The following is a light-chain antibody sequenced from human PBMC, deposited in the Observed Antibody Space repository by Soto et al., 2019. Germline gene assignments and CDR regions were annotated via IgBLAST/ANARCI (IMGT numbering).Light chain of an antibody. CDR1: SSDVGGYDY. CDR2: EVN. J-gene: IGLJ2*01. Sequence: QSVLTQPASVSGSPGQSITIPGTGTSSDVGGYDYVSWYQQHPGKAPKVMIYEVNNRPSGVSNRFSGSKSGNTASLTISGLQAEDEADYYCSSYTSSITLVVFGGGTKLTVL. V-gene: IGLV2-14*01. CDR3: SSYTSSITLVV.